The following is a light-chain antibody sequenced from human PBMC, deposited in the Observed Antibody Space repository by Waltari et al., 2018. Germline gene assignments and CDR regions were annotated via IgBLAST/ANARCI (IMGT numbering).Light chain of an antibody. CDR3: MQGSRWPRT. J-gene: IGKJ2*01. CDR2: KSS. CDR1: HSPVHSDGTTY. Sequence: DVVLTQSPLFLPVTLGQPASMSCRSSHSPVHSDGTTYLNWFHKRPGRSPRRLIYKSSRRESGVPDRFSGSGSGTDFTLNISSVEAEDVGVYYCMQGSRWPRTFGQGTKLEI. V-gene: IGKV2-30*02.